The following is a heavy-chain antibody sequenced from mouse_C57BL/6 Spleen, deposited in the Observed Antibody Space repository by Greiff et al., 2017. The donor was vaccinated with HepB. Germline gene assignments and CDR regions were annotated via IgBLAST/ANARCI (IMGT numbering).Heavy chain of an antibody. Sequence: EVQVVESGGGLVKPGGSLKLSCAASGFTFSDYGMHWVRQAPEKGLEWVAYISSGSSTIYYADTVKGRFTISRDNAKNTLFLQMTSLRSEDTAMYYCARGSYGNYYFDYWGQGTTLTVSS. D-gene: IGHD2-1*01. CDR3: ARGSYGNYYFDY. V-gene: IGHV5-17*01. CDR2: ISSGSSTI. J-gene: IGHJ2*01. CDR1: GFTFSDYG.